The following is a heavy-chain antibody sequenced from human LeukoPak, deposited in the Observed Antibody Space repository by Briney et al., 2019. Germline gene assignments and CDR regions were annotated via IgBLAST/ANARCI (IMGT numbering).Heavy chain of an antibody. Sequence: GGSLRLSCAASGFTFSSYSMNWVRQAPGKGLEWVSSISSSSSYIYYADSVKGRFTIPRDNAKNSLYLQMNSLRAEDTAVYYCARGLAGMIAFDIWGQGTMVTVSS. CDR3: ARGLAGMIAFDI. CDR1: GFTFSSYS. V-gene: IGHV3-21*01. D-gene: IGHD6-19*01. J-gene: IGHJ3*02. CDR2: ISSSSSYI.